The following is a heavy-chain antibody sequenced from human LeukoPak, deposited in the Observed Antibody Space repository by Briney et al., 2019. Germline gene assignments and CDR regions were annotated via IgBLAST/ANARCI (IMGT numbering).Heavy chain of an antibody. CDR2: IYHSGST. CDR1: GYSISSGYY. CDR3: AREGETPNELWFGELGPDN. D-gene: IGHD3-10*01. Sequence: PSETLSLTCTVSGYSISSGYYWGWIRQPPGKGLEWIGSIYHSGSTYYNPSLKSRVTISVDTSKNQFSLKLSSVTAADTAVYYCAREGETPNELWFGELGPDNWGQGTLVTVSS. J-gene: IGHJ4*02. V-gene: IGHV4-38-2*02.